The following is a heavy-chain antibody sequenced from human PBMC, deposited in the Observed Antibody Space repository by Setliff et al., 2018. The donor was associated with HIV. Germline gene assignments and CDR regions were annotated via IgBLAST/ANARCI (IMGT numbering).Heavy chain of an antibody. J-gene: IGHJ4*02. CDR3: ARDYKVTPQFDY. D-gene: IGHD5-18*01. CDR1: GFTFRNYG. CDR2: IEKDGSEK. V-gene: IGHV3-7*01. Sequence: PGGSLRLSCAASGFTFRNYGMNWVRQAPGKGLEWVANIEKDGSEKYYADSVKGRFTISRDSAKNSLYLQMNSLRAEDTAVYYCARDYKVTPQFDYWGQGTLVTVSS.